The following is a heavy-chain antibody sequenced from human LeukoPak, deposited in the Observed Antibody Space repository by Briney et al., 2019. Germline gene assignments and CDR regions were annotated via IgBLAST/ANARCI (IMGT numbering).Heavy chain of an antibody. CDR3: AKGSTGYFADL. D-gene: IGHD3-22*01. CDR2: ISNDGGGI. V-gene: IGHV3-23*01. Sequence: GGSLRLSCAASGFTFNNYGLIWVRQAPGKGLEWVAAISNDGGGIMYAAFVEGRFTISRDNSKNTLFLQMNSLRAEDTALYYCAKGSTGYFADLWGQGTLVTVSP. J-gene: IGHJ5*02. CDR1: GFTFNNYG.